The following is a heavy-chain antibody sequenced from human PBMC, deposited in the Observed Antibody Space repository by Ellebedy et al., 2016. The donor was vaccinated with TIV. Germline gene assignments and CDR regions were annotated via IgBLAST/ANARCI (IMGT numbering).Heavy chain of an antibody. CDR1: GFNFRSYW. D-gene: IGHD4-17*01. CDR3: ARRGSYGDYAVQVNSWFDR. J-gene: IGHJ5*02. CDR2: IYQDGSQK. V-gene: IGHV3-7*01. Sequence: PGGSLRLSCVVSGFNFRSYWMGWVRQAPGKGLAWVANIYQDGSQKYYVDSAEGRFTISRDNANKLLFLQMNSLRVEDTAVYYCARRGSYGDYAVQVNSWFDRWGQGTLVTVSS.